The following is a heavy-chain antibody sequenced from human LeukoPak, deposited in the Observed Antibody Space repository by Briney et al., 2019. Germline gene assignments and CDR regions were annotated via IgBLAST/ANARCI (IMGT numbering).Heavy chain of an antibody. D-gene: IGHD3-22*01. CDR1: GFTVSSNY. CDR2: IYSSGNT. J-gene: IGHJ4*02. Sequence: GGSLRLSCAASGFTVSSNYMSWVRQAPGQGLEWVSVIYSSGNTYYADSVQGRFTISRDNPENTLYLQMNSLRAEDTALYYCARAHDRGYYYGFDYWGQGTLVTVSS. CDR3: ARAHDRGYYYGFDY. V-gene: IGHV3-66*01.